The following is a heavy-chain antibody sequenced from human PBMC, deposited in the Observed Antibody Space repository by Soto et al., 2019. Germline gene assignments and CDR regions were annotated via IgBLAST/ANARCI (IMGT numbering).Heavy chain of an antibody. J-gene: IGHJ6*03. Sequence: SETLSLTCTVSGGSISSSSYYWGWIRQPPGKGLEWIGSIYYSGSTYYNPSLKSRVTISVDTSKNKFSRKLSSVTAADTAVYYCARQIRPAAIATSRLYYYYYYYMDVWGKGTTVTVSS. CDR1: GGSISSSSYY. D-gene: IGHD2-2*01. V-gene: IGHV4-39*01. CDR3: ARQIRPAAIATSRLYYYYYYYMDV. CDR2: IYYSGST.